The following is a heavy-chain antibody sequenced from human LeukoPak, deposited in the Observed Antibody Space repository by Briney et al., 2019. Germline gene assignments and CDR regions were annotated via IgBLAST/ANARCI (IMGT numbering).Heavy chain of an antibody. D-gene: IGHD6-13*01. CDR1: GYTFTGYY. Sequence: ASVKVSCKASGYTFTGYYMHWVRQAPGQGLEWMGWINPNSGGTNYAQKLQGRVTMTTDTSTSTAYMELRSLRSDDTAVYYCARDWSSWYPGPLYFDYWGQGTLVTVSS. CDR2: INPNSGGT. J-gene: IGHJ4*02. CDR3: ARDWSSWYPGPLYFDY. V-gene: IGHV1-2*02.